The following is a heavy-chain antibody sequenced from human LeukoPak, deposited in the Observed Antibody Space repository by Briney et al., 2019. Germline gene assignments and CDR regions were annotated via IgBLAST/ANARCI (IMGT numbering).Heavy chain of an antibody. V-gene: IGHV3-53*01. CDR3: ARALRVLYSSSWYFDC. CDR2: IYSGGST. D-gene: IGHD6-13*01. J-gene: IGHJ4*02. CDR1: GFTVSSNY. Sequence: GGSLRLSCAASGFTVSSNYMSWVRQAPGKGLEWVSVIYSGGSTYYADSVKGRFTISRDNSKNTLYLQMNSLRAEDTAVYYCARALRVLYSSSWYFDCWGQGTLVTVSS.